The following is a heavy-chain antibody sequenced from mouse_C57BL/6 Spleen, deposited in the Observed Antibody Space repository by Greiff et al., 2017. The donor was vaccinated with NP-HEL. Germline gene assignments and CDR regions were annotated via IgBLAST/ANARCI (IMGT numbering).Heavy chain of an antibody. CDR2: IDPSDSYT. CDR1: GYTFTSYW. V-gene: IGHV1-59*01. J-gene: IGHJ2*01. CDR3: ARGGVYFDY. Sequence: VKLQESGAELVRPGTSVKLSCKASGYTFTSYWMHWVKQRPGQGLEWIGVIDPSDSYTNYNQKFKGKATLTVDTSSSTAYMQLSSLTSEDSAVYYCARGGVYFDYWGQGTTLTVSS.